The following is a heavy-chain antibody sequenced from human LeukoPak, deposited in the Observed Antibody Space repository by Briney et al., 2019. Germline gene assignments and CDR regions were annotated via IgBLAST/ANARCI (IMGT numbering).Heavy chain of an antibody. D-gene: IGHD2-21*01. V-gene: IGHV4-30-4*07. CDR3: ARGDAVVIAIPYAFDI. CDR2: IYYSGST. J-gene: IGHJ3*02. CDR1: GGSISSGGYS. Sequence: SQTLSLTCAVSGGSISSGGYSWSWIRQPPGKGLEWIEYIYYSGSTNYNPSLKSRVTISVDTSKNQFSLKLSSVTAADTAVYYCARGDAVVIAIPYAFDIWGQGTMVTVSS.